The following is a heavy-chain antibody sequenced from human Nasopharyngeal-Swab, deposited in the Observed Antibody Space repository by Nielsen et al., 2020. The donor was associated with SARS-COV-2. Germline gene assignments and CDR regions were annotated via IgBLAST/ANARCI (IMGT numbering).Heavy chain of an antibody. V-gene: IGHV1-46*01. CDR3: ARMRWQQLPPDAFDI. D-gene: IGHD6-13*01. CDR1: GYTFTSYY. Sequence: ASVKVSCKASGYTFTSYYMHWVRQAPGQGLEWMGIINPSGGSTSYAQKFQGRVTMTRDTSTSTVYMELSSLRSEDTAVYYCARMRWQQLPPDAFDIWGQGTMVTVSS. CDR2: INPSGGST. J-gene: IGHJ3*02.